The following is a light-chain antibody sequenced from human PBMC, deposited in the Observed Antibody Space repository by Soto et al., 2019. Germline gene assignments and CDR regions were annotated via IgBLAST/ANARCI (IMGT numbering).Light chain of an antibody. Sequence: QSALTQPASVSGSPGQSITISCTGTSSDVGAFNYVSWYQQHPGKAPKLMIYDVTNRPSGVSNRFSGSKSGNTASLTISGLQAEDEADYYCSSYTTSTTGLFGTGTKVTVL. CDR3: SSYTTSTTGL. V-gene: IGLV2-14*01. J-gene: IGLJ1*01. CDR2: DVT. CDR1: SSDVGAFNY.